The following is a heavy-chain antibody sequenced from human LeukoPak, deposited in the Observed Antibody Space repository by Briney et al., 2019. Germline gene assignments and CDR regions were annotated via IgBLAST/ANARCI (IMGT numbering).Heavy chain of an antibody. J-gene: IGHJ4*02. CDR3: HYDSSGYSSPLFDY. V-gene: IGHV3-30*02. Sequence: PGGSLRLSCAASGFTFSSYGMHWVRQAPGKGLEWVAGIWYDGINKYYADSVKGRFTISRDNSKNTLYLQMNSLRAEDTAVYYCHYDSSGYSSPLFDYWGQGTLVTVSS. CDR1: GFTFSSYG. D-gene: IGHD3-22*01. CDR2: IWYDGINK.